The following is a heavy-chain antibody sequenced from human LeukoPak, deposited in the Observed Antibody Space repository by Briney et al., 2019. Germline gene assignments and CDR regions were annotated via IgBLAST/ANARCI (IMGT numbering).Heavy chain of an antibody. CDR3: VRILRFLEWPNAFDI. Sequence: SVKVSCKASGGTFSSYAISWVRQAPGQGLEWMGGIIPIFGTANYAQKFQGSVTITTDESTSTAYMELSSLRSEDTAVYYCVRILRFLEWPNAFDIWGQGTMVTVSS. CDR1: GGTFSSYA. D-gene: IGHD3-3*01. J-gene: IGHJ3*02. CDR2: IIPIFGTA. V-gene: IGHV1-69*05.